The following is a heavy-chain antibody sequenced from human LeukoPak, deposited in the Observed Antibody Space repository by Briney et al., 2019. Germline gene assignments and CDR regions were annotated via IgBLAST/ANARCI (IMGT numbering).Heavy chain of an antibody. V-gene: IGHV4-59*08. D-gene: IGHD1-26*01. Sequence: PSETLSLTCTVSGGSISSYYWSWIRQPPGKGLEWIGYIYYSGSTNYNPSLKSRVTISVDMSKNQFSLKLSSVTAADTAVYYCGRLRTVGATESHYYYYYGMDGWGQGTTVTGSS. CDR3: GRLRTVGATESHYYYYYGMDG. J-gene: IGHJ6*02. CDR2: IYYSGST. CDR1: GGSISSYY.